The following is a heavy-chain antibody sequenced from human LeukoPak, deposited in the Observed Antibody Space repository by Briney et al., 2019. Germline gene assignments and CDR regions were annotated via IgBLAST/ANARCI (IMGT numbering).Heavy chain of an antibody. Sequence: PSETLSLTWTVSGGSISSYYWSWIRQPSGKGLEYNGYIYYSGSTNYNPSLKSRVTISVDTSKNQFSLKLSSVTAADTAVYYCARGAAASYWGQGTLVTVSS. D-gene: IGHD6-25*01. CDR3: ARGAAASY. CDR1: GGSISSYY. J-gene: IGHJ4*02. CDR2: IYYSGST. V-gene: IGHV4-59*01.